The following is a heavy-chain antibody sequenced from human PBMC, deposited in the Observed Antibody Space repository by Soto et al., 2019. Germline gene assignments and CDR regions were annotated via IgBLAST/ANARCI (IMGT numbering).Heavy chain of an antibody. J-gene: IGHJ5*02. CDR1: GGTFSSYA. Sequence: ASVKVSCKASGGTFSSYAISWVRQAPGQGLELMGWISAYDGKTTYAEKFQGRVTLTTDTSTSTAYMELRSLRSDDTAIYYCARDPHEFWTSYWFDPWGQGTPVTVS. D-gene: IGHD3-3*01. CDR2: ISAYDGKT. V-gene: IGHV1-18*01. CDR3: ARDPHEFWTSYWFDP.